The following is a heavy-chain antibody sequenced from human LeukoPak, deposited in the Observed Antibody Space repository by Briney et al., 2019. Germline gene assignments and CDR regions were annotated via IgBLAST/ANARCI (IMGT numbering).Heavy chain of an antibody. J-gene: IGHJ3*02. CDR2: IYYSGST. V-gene: IGHV4-59*01. Sequence: SETLSLTCTVSGGSISSYYWSWIRQPPGKGLEWIGYIYYSGSTNYNPSLKSRVTISVDTSKNQFSLKLSSVTAADTAVYYCARGIRYCSGGSCYRRFDIWGQGTMVTVSS. D-gene: IGHD2-15*01. CDR1: GGSISSYY. CDR3: ARGIRYCSGGSCYRRFDI.